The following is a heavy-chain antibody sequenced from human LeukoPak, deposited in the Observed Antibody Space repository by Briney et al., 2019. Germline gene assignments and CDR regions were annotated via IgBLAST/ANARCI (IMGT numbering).Heavy chain of an antibody. CDR2: INAYNGNT. D-gene: IGHD2-2*01. V-gene: IGHV1-18*04. J-gene: IGHJ5*02. CDR3: ARFGSVLVPTQGWFDP. Sequence: ASVKVSCKASGYTFTSYGISWVRQAPGQGLEWMGWINAYNGNTNYAQKLQGRVTMTTDTSTSTAYMELRTLRSDDPAVYYCARFGSVLVPTQGWFDPWGQGTLVTVSS. CDR1: GYTFTSYG.